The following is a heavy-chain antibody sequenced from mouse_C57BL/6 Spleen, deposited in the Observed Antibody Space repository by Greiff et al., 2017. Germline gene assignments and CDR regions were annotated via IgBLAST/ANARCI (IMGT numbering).Heavy chain of an antibody. CDR1: GYTFTSYW. J-gene: IGHJ4*01. V-gene: IGHV1-52*01. D-gene: IGHD1-1*01. CDR3: ARYYSYAMDY. Sequence: QVQLQQPGAELVRPGSSVKLSFKASGYTFTSYWMHWVKQRPIQGLEWIGNIDPSDSETHYNQKFKNKATLTVDKSSSTAYMQLSSLTSEDSAVYYCARYYSYAMDYWGQGTSVTVSS. CDR2: IDPSDSET.